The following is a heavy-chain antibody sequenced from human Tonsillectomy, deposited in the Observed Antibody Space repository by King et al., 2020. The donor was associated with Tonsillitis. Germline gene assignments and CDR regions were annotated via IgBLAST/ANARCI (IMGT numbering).Heavy chain of an antibody. V-gene: IGHV3-30*04. J-gene: IGHJ6*02. CDR3: ARKLSYYYGMDV. CDR2: ISYDGSNK. D-gene: IGHD1-1*01. CDR1: GFTFSSYA. Sequence: VQLVESGGGVVQPGRSLRLSCAASGFTFSSYAMHWVCQAPGKGLEWVAVISYDGSNKYYADSVKGRFTISRDNSKNTLYLQMNSLRAEDTAVYYCARKLSYYYGMDVWGQGTTVTVSS.